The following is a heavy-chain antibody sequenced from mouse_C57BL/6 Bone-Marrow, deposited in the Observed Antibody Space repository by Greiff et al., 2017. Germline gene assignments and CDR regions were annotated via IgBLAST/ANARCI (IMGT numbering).Heavy chain of an antibody. CDR1: GFSFNTYA. CDR3: VRQAPSYFDY. V-gene: IGHV10-1*01. J-gene: IGHJ2*01. CDR2: IRSKSNNYAT. Sequence: EVKLMESGGGLVQPKGSLKLSCAASGFSFNTYAMNWVRQAPGKGLEWVARIRSKSNNYATYYADSVKDRFTISRDDSESMLYLQMNNLKTEDTAMYYCVRQAPSYFDYWGQGTTLTVSS. D-gene: IGHD2-10*02.